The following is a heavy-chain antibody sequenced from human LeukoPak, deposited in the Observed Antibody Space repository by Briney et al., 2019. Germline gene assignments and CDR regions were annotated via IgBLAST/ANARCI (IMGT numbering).Heavy chain of an antibody. Sequence: ASVKIPCKASGYSFTTYYIHWVRQAPGQGLEWMGIINPSGGNTNYAQKFQGRVTMTRDTSTSTVYMELSSLRSEDTAVYYCARDVARTIDYWGQGTLVTVSS. D-gene: IGHD5-12*01. V-gene: IGHV1-46*01. J-gene: IGHJ4*02. CDR1: GYSFTTYY. CDR3: ARDVARTIDY. CDR2: INPSGGNT.